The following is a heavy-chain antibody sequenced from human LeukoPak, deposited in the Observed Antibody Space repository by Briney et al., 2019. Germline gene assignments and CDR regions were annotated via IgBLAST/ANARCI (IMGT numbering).Heavy chain of an antibody. J-gene: IGHJ4*02. D-gene: IGHD6-19*01. CDR2: INPKSGGT. V-gene: IGHV1-2*02. CDR1: GYTFSDYY. CDR3: ASAAELDSRFMTVAANHDY. Sequence: GASVKVSCKASGYTFSDYYIHWVRQAPGQGLQWMGWINPKSGGTKYAQKFQGRVTMTRDTSTSTAYMELRRLRSDDTAVYYCASAAELDSRFMTVAANHDYWGQGTLITVSS.